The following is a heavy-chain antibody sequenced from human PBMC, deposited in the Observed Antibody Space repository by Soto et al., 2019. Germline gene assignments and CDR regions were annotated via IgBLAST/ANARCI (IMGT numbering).Heavy chain of an antibody. CDR1: GFDFRSYG. Sequence: QVQLVESGGGVVQPGRSLRLACAASGFDFRSYGIHWVRQASGRGLEWVAAASYDGSETYYAGTAKGRFTVSKEISKNTVFLQMNALRHEDTAVYFCVRDSGWPILNFDSWGQGTLVTVSS. D-gene: IGHD3-10*01. CDR2: ASYDGSET. CDR3: VRDSGWPILNFDS. V-gene: IGHV3-30*03. J-gene: IGHJ4*02.